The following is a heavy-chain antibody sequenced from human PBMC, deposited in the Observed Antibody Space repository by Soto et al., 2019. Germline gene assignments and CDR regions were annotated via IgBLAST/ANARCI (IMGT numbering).Heavy chain of an antibody. CDR3: ARYKSNYYYGMDV. CDR1: GGSISSYY. D-gene: IGHD1-20*01. V-gene: IGHV4-59*01. J-gene: IGHJ6*02. CDR2: IYYSGIT. Sequence: PSETVSLTCTVSGGSISSYYWSWIRQPPGKGLEWIGYIYYSGITNYNPSLKSRVTISVDTSKNQFSLKLSSVTAADTAVYYCARYKSNYYYGMDVWGQGTTVTVSS.